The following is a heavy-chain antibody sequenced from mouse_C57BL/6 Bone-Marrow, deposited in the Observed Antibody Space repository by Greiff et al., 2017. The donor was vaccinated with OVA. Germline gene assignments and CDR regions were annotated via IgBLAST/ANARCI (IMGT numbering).Heavy chain of an antibody. CDR2: IDPSDSYT. CDR3: YSFWFAY. Sequence: QVQLQQSGAELVKPGASVKLSCKASGYTFTSYWMQWVKQRPGQGLEWIGEIDPSDSYTNYNQKFKGKATLTVDTSSSTAYMQLSSLTSEDSAVYYCYSFWFAYWGQGTLVTVSA. D-gene: IGHD3-1*01. J-gene: IGHJ3*01. V-gene: IGHV1-50*01. CDR1: GYTFTSYW.